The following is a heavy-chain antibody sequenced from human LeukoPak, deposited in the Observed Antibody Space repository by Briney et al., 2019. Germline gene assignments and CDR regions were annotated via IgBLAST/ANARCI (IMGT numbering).Heavy chain of an antibody. Sequence: SETLSLTCAVYGGSFSDNYWTWIRQPPGKGLEWIGEINHSGSTNYNPSLKSRVTISVDTSKNQFSLKLSSVTAADTAVYYCARLLRGGRDTPMVTMIVVRAKSGAFDIWGQGTMVTVSS. J-gene: IGHJ3*02. D-gene: IGHD3-22*01. CDR3: ARLLRGGRDTPMVTMIVVRAKSGAFDI. CDR2: INHSGST. V-gene: IGHV4-34*01. CDR1: GGSFSDNY.